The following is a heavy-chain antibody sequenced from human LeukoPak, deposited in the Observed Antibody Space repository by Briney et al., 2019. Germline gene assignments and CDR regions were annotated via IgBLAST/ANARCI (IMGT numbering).Heavy chain of an antibody. CDR3: ARESGTYFDY. J-gene: IGHJ4*02. CDR2: IFYSGST. CDR1: SGSISTSNYY. V-gene: IGHV4-39*07. D-gene: IGHD6-25*01. Sequence: SETLSLTCTVSSGSISTSNYYWGWVRQPPGKALEWIGNIFYSGSTYYSPSLKSRVTISLDTSRNQFSLKLSSVTAADTAVYYCARESGTYFDYWGQGTLVTVSS.